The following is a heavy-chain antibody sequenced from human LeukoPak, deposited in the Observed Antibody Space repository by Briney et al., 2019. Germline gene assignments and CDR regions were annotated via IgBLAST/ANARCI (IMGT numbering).Heavy chain of an antibody. D-gene: IGHD6-6*01. CDR3: ARAPGYSSSSGGLDP. Sequence: SETLSLTCAVYGGSFSGYYWSWTRQPPGKGLEWIGEINHSGSTNYNPSLNSRVTISVDTSKNQFSLKLSSVPAADTAVYYCARAPGYSSSSGGLDPWGQGTLVTVSS. CDR1: GGSFSGYY. V-gene: IGHV4-34*01. J-gene: IGHJ5*02. CDR2: INHSGST.